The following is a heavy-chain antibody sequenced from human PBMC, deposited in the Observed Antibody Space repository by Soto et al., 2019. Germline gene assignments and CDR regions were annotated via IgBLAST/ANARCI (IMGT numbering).Heavy chain of an antibody. CDR2: VIPIFVTP. CDR1: GGTFGSYA. CDR3: AKIRWTISLQEEDAI. Sequence: QVQLVQSGAEVKKPGSSVKVSCRSSGGTFGSYAISWVRQAPGQGLEWMGGVIPIFVTPHYAQKFQVRVTITADLPTSTAYLELSSLKSADTAVYYCAKIRWTISLQEEDAIWGQGTVVTVSS. J-gene: IGHJ4*02. D-gene: IGHD2-15*01. V-gene: IGHV1-69*01.